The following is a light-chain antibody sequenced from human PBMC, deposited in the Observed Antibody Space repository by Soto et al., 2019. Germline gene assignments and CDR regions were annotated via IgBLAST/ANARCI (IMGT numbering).Light chain of an antibody. J-gene: IGKJ1*01. CDR2: GAS. V-gene: IGKV3-15*01. CDR1: QSVSSN. Sequence: EIVLTQSPGTLSLSPGERASLSCRASQSVSSNLAWYQQKPGQAPRLLIYGASTRATGIPARFSGSGSGTEFTLTISSLQSEDFAVYYCLQHNNWWTFGQGTKVDI. CDR3: LQHNNWWT.